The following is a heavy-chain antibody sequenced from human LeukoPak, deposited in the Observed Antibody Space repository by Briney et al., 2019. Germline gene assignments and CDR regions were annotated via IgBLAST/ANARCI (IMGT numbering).Heavy chain of an antibody. Sequence: GRSLRLSCAASGFTFSSYAIHWVRQAPGKGLEWVAVISYDGSNKYYADSVKGRFTISRDNSKNTLYLQMNSLRAEDTAVYYCARAGRDYYDSSGFNYWGQGTLVTVSS. V-gene: IGHV3-30-3*01. CDR1: GFTFSSYA. CDR3: ARAGRDYYDSSGFNY. CDR2: ISYDGSNK. D-gene: IGHD3-22*01. J-gene: IGHJ4*02.